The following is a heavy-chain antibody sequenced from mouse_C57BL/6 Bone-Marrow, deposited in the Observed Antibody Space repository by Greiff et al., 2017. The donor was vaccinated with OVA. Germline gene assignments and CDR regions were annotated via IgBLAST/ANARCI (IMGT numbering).Heavy chain of an antibody. CDR2: INPYNGGT. CDR3: ARGYYFDY. CDR1: GYTFTDYY. Sequence: EVKLQESGPVLVKPGASVKMSCKASGYTFTDYYMNWVKQSHGKSLEWIGVINPYNGGTSYNQKFKGKATLTVDKSSGTAYMELNSLTSEDSAVYYCARGYYFDYWGQGTTLTVSS. V-gene: IGHV1-19*01. J-gene: IGHJ2*01.